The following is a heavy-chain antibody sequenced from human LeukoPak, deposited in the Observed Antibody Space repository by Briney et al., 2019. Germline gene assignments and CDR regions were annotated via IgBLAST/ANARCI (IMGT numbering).Heavy chain of an antibody. CDR3: ARYCSSTSCHRADAFDI. Sequence: SETLSLTCVVSGGSVSSSKWWSWVRQPPGKGLEWIGQVYHDGGTKYNPSLESRVTISVDTSKNQFSLKLSSVTAADTAVYYCARYCSSTSCHRADAFDIWGQGTMVTVSS. CDR2: VYHDGGT. V-gene: IGHV4-4*02. D-gene: IGHD2-2*01. J-gene: IGHJ3*02. CDR1: GGSVSSSKW.